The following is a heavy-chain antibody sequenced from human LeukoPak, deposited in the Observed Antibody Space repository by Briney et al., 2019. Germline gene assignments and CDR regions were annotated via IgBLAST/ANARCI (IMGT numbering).Heavy chain of an antibody. Sequence: PGGSLRLSCAASGFTVSTHYMAWVRQAPGKGLEWVSVIYTGGSTYYVDSVKGRFTISRDNSKNTLYLQMNSLRVEDTAVYYCARDQYSSGYCGYWGQGTLVTVSS. CDR1: GFTVSTHY. D-gene: IGHD6-19*01. CDR2: IYTGGST. CDR3: ARDQYSSGYCGY. V-gene: IGHV3-66*01. J-gene: IGHJ4*02.